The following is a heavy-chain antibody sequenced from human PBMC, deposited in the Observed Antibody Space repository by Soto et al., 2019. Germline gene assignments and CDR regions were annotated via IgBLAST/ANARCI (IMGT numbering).Heavy chain of an antibody. CDR1: GGSISSYY. Sequence: QVQLQESGPGLVKPSETLSLTCTVSGGSISSYYWSWIRQPPGKGLEWIGYIYYSGSTNYNPSLKSRATIAVDTYKKQVYMTQSSVTAADTAVYYCARDRCSSTSCYGGRAFDIWGQGTMVTVSS. D-gene: IGHD2-2*01. J-gene: IGHJ3*02. CDR2: IYYSGST. V-gene: IGHV4-59*01. CDR3: ARDRCSSTSCYGGRAFDI.